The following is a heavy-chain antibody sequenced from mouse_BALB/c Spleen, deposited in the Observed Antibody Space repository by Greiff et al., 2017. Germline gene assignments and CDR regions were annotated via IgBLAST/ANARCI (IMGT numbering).Heavy chain of an antibody. Sequence: EVQLVESGGGLVKPGGSLKLSCAASGFTFSSYAMSWVRQTPEKRLEWVASISSGGSTYYPDSVKGRFTISRDNARNILYLQMSSLRSEDTAMYYCARFFTTGFAYWGQGTLVTVSA. CDR3: ARFFTTGFAY. CDR2: ISSGGST. J-gene: IGHJ3*01. CDR1: GFTFSSYA. V-gene: IGHV5-6-5*01. D-gene: IGHD1-1*01.